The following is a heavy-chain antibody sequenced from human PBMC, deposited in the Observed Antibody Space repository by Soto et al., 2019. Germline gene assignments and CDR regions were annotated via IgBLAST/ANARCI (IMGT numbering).Heavy chain of an antibody. V-gene: IGHV5-10-1*01. D-gene: IGHD1-26*01. CDR1: GYSFTSYW. J-gene: IGHJ6*04. CDR3: ARHLKADYVGPQWDMDV. Sequence: LGESLKISCKGSGYSFTSYWISWVRQMPGKGLEWMGRIDPSDSYTSYSPSFEGHVTVSRDKSISTAYLQWSSLKASDTAMYYCARHLKADYVGPQWDMDVWGKGTTVTVPS. CDR2: IDPSDSYT.